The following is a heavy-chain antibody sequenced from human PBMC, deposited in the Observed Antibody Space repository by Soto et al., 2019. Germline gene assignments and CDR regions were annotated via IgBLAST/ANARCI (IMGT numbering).Heavy chain of an antibody. CDR2: ISYSGST. Sequence: PSETLSLTCSVSGGSISSSYWSWIRQPPGKGLEWIGYISYSGSTTYNPSLMSRITLSVDTSKNQFSLRVSSVTAADTAVYYCARGHRAMEYYYYYGMDVWGQGTTVTVSS. CDR1: GGSISSSY. D-gene: IGHD5-18*01. CDR3: ARGHRAMEYYYYYGMDV. V-gene: IGHV4-59*01. J-gene: IGHJ6*02.